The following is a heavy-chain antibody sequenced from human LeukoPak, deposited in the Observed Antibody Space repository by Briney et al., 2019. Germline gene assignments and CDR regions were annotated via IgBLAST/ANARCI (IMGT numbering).Heavy chain of an antibody. CDR3: ARDPPPPYWGSSTSPFDY. CDR2: LYSGGNT. D-gene: IGHD2-2*01. CDR1: GFIVSSNH. V-gene: IGHV3-66*01. J-gene: IGHJ4*02. Sequence: GGSLRLSCAASGFIVSSNHMSWVRQAPGKGLEWVSGLYSGGNTYSADSVKGRFTISRDNSKNTLYLQMNSLRAEDTAVYYCARDPPPPYWGSSTSPFDYWGQGTLVTVSS.